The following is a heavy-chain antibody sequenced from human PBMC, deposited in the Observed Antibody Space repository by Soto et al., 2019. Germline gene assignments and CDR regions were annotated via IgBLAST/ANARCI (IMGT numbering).Heavy chain of an antibody. CDR2: IYYSGST. D-gene: IGHD6-19*01. V-gene: IGHV4-61*01. Sequence: SETLSLSCTVSGGSVSSGRYYWSWIRQPTGQGPEWIGYIYYSGSTNYNPSLKSRVTISVDTSKNQFSLKLSSVTAADTAVYYCAREPGFTVAVAGGGYYGMDVWGQGTTVTVSS. CDR1: GGSVSSGRYY. J-gene: IGHJ6*02. CDR3: AREPGFTVAVAGGGYYGMDV.